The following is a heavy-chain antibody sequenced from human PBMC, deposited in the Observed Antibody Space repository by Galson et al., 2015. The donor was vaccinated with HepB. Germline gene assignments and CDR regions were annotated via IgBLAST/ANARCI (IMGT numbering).Heavy chain of an antibody. CDR1: GYTLTELS. CDR2: FDPEDGET. CDR3: ARDWVGGGFWSGYYREAFDI. V-gene: IGHV1-24*01. D-gene: IGHD3-3*01. Sequence: SVKVSCKVSGYTLTELSMHWVRQAPGKGLEWMGGFDPEDGETIYAQKFQGRVTMTEDTSTDTAYMELSSLRSEDTAVYYCARDWVGGGFWSGYYREAFDIWGQGTMVTVSS. J-gene: IGHJ3*02.